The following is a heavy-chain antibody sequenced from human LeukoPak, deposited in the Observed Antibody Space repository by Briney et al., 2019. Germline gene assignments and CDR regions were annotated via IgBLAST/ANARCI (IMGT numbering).Heavy chain of an antibody. Sequence: SETLSLTCTVSGGSISSGDYYWSWIRQPPGEGLEWIGYIYYSGSTYYNPSLKSRVTISVDTSKNQFSLKLSSVTAADTAVYYCATSKPQDYGDGYYYYYGMDVWGQGTTVTVSS. CDR1: GGSISSGDYY. D-gene: IGHD4-17*01. J-gene: IGHJ6*02. CDR3: ATSKPQDYGDGYYYYYGMDV. V-gene: IGHV4-30-4*01. CDR2: IYYSGST.